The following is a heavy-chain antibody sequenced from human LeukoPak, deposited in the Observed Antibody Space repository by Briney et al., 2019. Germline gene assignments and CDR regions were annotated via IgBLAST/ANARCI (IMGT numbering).Heavy chain of an antibody. J-gene: IGHJ4*02. Sequence: GGSLRLSCAASGFTFSTYDMHWVRQPTGKGLEWVSGIGIAGDTYYPGSVKGRFTISRENAKNSLYLQMNSLRAGDTAVYYCTRGRGPITAAGNRNIHFWGQGTLVTVSS. D-gene: IGHD6-13*01. V-gene: IGHV3-13*04. CDR2: IGIAGDT. CDR3: TRGRGPITAAGNRNIHF. CDR1: GFTFSTYD.